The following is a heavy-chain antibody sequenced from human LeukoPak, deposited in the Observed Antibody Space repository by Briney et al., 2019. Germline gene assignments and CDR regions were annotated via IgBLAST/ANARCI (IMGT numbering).Heavy chain of an antibody. CDR1: GFTFSSYV. V-gene: IGHV3-30*04. J-gene: IGHJ4*02. CDR2: ISYDGSNE. D-gene: IGHD6-19*01. CDR3: ARSPPRVGIAVAGTGIGGFDY. Sequence: PGGSLRLSCAASGFTFSSYVMHWVRQAPGKGLEWVAIISYDGSNEYYADSVKGRFTISRDNSKNTLYLQMNSLRAEDTAVYYCARSPPRVGIAVAGTGIGGFDYWGQGTLVTVSS.